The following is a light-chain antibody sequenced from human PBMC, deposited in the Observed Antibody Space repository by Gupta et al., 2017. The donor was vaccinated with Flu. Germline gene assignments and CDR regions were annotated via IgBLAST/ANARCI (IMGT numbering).Light chain of an antibody. CDR2: NTF. V-gene: IGLV7-46*01. CDR3: LHDYRDFRV. CDR1: TGAVTGGHY. J-gene: IGLJ2*01. Sequence: QVVVTQEPSLTVSPGGTVTLTCGSSTGAVTGGHYVYWLQQKPGPAPTIRSKNTFNTHSCTPARVSGSLLGGTVAMNRSGAQPEDDSEYSWLHDYRDFRVVGGGTKLTVL.